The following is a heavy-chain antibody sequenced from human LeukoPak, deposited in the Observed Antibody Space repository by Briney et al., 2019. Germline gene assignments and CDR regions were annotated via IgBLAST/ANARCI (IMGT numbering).Heavy chain of an antibody. CDR3: ASAGERWLPRTPHDAFDI. CDR1: GGSISSSSYY. Sequence: SETLSLTCTVSGGSISSSSYYWGWIRQPPGKGLEWIGSIYYSGSTYYNPSLKSRVTISVDTSKNQFSLKLSSVTAADTAVYYCASAGERWLPRTPHDAFDIWGQGTMVIVSS. V-gene: IGHV4-39*01. J-gene: IGHJ3*02. D-gene: IGHD6-19*01. CDR2: IYYSGST.